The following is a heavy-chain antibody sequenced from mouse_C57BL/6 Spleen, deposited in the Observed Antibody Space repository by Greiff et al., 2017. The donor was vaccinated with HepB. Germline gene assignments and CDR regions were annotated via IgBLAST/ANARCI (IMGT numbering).Heavy chain of an antibody. CDR1: GYTFTSYW. CDR2: IHPNSGST. Sequence: QVQLQQPGAELVKPGASVKLSCKASGYTFTSYWMHWVKQRPGQGLEWIGMIHPNSGSTNYNEKFKSKATLTVDKSSSTAYMQLSSLTSEDSAVYYCAKAIYYDYGKSGGFAYWGQGTLVTVSA. J-gene: IGHJ3*01. CDR3: AKAIYYDYGKSGGFAY. V-gene: IGHV1-64*01. D-gene: IGHD2-4*01.